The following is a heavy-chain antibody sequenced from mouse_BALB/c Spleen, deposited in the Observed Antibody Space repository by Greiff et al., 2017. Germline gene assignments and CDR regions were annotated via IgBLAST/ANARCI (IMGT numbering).Heavy chain of an antibody. J-gene: IGHJ2*01. V-gene: IGHV5-6-4*01. CDR3: TRAHDYYFDY. CDR1: GFTFSSYT. Sequence: EVQRVESGGGLVKPGGSLKLSCAASGFTFSSYTMSWVRQTPEKRLEWVATISSGGSYTYYPDSVKGRFTISRDNAKNTLYLQMSSLKSEDTAMYYCTRAHDYYFDYWGQGTTLTVSS. D-gene: IGHD2-13*01. CDR2: ISSGGSYT.